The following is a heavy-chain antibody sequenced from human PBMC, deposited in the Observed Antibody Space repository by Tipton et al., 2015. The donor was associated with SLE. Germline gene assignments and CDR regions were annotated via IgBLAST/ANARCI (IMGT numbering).Heavy chain of an antibody. CDR1: GGSFSGYY. V-gene: IGHV4-34*01. CDR3: AAMYSRPECFQH. CDR2: INHSGST. D-gene: IGHD6-13*01. Sequence: TLSLTCAVYGGSFSGYYWSCIRQPPGKGLEWIGEINHSGSTNYNPSLKSRVTISVDTSKNQFSLKLSSVTAADTAVYYCAAMYSRPECFQHWGQGTLVTVSS. J-gene: IGHJ1*01.